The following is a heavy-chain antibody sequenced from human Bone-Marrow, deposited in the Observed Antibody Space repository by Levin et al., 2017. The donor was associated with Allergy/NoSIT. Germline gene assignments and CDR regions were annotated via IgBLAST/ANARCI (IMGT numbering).Heavy chain of an antibody. V-gene: IGHV3-74*01. CDR2: INSDGTTT. J-gene: IGHJ4*02. CDR1: GFIFSDYW. CDR3: TTGRARYASVWSANS. D-gene: IGHD6-19*01. Sequence: GESLKISCAASGFIFSDYWMHWVRQVPGKGLMWVSHINSDGTTTNYADFVKGRFTISRDNAKNTLYLQINSLRAEDTAFYYCTTGRARYASVWSANSWGQGTLVTVSS.